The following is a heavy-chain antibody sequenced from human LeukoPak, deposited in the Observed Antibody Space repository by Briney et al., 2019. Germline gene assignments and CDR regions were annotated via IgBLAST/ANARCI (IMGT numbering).Heavy chain of an antibody. CDR2: IIPILGIA. CDR3: ASNGHYYDSSGYFHPFSFDY. D-gene: IGHD3-22*01. J-gene: IGHJ4*02. Sequence: ASVKVSCKASGYTFTSYAISWVRQAPGQGLEWMGRIIPILGIANYAQKFQGRVTITADKSTSTAYMELSSLRSEDTAVYYCASNGHYYDSSGYFHPFSFDYWGQGTLVTVSS. CDR1: GYTFTSYA. V-gene: IGHV1-69*04.